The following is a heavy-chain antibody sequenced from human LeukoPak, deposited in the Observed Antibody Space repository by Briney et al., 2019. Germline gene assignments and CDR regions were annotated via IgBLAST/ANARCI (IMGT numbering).Heavy chain of an antibody. CDR3: ARETFDSSGFFPDY. CDR1: GFTFSSYG. D-gene: IGHD3-22*01. CDR2: IRYDGSNK. V-gene: IGHV3-30*02. J-gene: IGHJ4*02. Sequence: GRSLRLSCAASGFTFSSYGMHWVRQVPGKGLEWVAFIRYDGSNKYYADSVKGRFTISRDNSENTLYLQMNSLRAEDTAVYYCARETFDSSGFFPDYWGQGTLVTVSS.